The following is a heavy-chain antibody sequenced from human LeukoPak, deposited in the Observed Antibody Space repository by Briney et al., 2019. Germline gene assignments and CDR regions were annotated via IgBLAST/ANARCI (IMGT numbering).Heavy chain of an antibody. CDR3: ARATGDCSSTSCRNNWFDP. D-gene: IGHD2-2*01. CDR1: GGTFSSYA. Sequence: SVKVSCKATGGTFSSYAISWVRQAPGQGLEWMGGIIPIFGTANYAQKFQGRVTITTDESTSTAYMELSSLRSEDTAVYYCARATGDCSSTSCRNNWFDPWGQGTLVTVSS. CDR2: IIPIFGTA. J-gene: IGHJ5*02. V-gene: IGHV1-69*05.